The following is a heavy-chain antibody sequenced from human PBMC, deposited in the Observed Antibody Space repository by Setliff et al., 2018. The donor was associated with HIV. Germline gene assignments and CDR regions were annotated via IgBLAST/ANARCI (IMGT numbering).Heavy chain of an antibody. CDR2: ISSSSTI. Sequence: PGGSLRLSCAASGFTFSSYSMNWVRQAPGKGLEWVSYISSSSTIYYADSVKGRFTISRDNAKNSLYLQMNSLRAEDTAVYYCARASSYYYDSSGYSSYFDYWGQGTLVTVSS. CDR3: ARASSYYYDSSGYSSYFDY. V-gene: IGHV3-48*04. J-gene: IGHJ4*02. CDR1: GFTFSSYS. D-gene: IGHD3-22*01.